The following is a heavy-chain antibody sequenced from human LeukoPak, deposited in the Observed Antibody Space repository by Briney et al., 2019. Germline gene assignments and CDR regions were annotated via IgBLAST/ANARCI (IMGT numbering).Heavy chain of an antibody. CDR3: ARGLRAYYDILTGQATYNWFDP. J-gene: IGHJ5*02. D-gene: IGHD3-9*01. V-gene: IGHV4-61*02. CDR1: GGSIISSSYY. Sequence: PSETLSLTCTVSGGSIISSSYYWSWIRQPAGKGLEWIGRIYTSGSTNYNPSLKSRVTISVDTSKNQFSLKLSSVTAADTAVYYCARGLRAYYDILTGQATYNWFDPWGQGTLVTVSS. CDR2: IYTSGST.